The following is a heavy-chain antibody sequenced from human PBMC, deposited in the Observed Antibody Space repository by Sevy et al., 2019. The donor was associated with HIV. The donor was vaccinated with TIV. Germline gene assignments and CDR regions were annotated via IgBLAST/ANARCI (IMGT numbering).Heavy chain of an antibody. CDR2: IKSNGDGATT. CDR3: ATKGDFWSGYQYFHY. V-gene: IGHV3-15*01. D-gene: IGHD3-3*01. J-gene: IGHJ4*02. Sequence: GGSLRLSCAASGITFRNAWMTWVRQAPGKGLEWVGRIKSNGDGATTEIPAPVKGRFTILRDDSKHTLYLHMNSLQTEDTAGYYCATKGDFWSGYQYFHYWGQGTLVTVSS. CDR1: GITFRNAW.